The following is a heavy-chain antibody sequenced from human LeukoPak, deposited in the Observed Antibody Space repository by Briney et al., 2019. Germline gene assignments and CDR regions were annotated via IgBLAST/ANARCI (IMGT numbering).Heavy chain of an antibody. CDR1: GFTFNNYG. J-gene: IGHJ4*02. CDR3: AKDQTIIGPAEYYFDY. D-gene: IGHD3-3*01. CDR2: IRYDGSNK. Sequence: GGSLRLSCAASGFTFNNYGMHWVRQAPGKGLEWVAFIRYDGSNKYYADSVKGRFTFSRDNSKNTLYLQMNSLRAEDTAVYYCAKDQTIIGPAEYYFDYWGQGTLVTVSS. V-gene: IGHV3-30*02.